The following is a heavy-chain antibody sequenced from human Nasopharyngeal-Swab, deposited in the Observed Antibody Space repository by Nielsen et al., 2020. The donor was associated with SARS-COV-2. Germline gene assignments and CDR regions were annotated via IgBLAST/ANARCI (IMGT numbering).Heavy chain of an antibody. CDR3: TRPNYDILTGWNFDY. D-gene: IGHD3-9*01. J-gene: IGHJ4*02. Sequence: GGSLRLSCAASGFTFSGSAMHWVRQASGKGLEWVGRIRSKANSYATAYAASVKGRFTISRDDSKNTAYLQMNSLKTEDTAVHYCTRPNYDILTGWNFDYWGQGTLVTVSS. CDR2: IRSKANSYAT. V-gene: IGHV3-73*01. CDR1: GFTFSGSA.